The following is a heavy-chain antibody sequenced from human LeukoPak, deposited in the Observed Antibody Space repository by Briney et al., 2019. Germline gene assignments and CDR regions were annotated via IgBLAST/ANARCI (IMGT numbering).Heavy chain of an antibody. CDR1: GGSISSSNW. CDR2: IYHSGST. V-gene: IGHV4-4*02. CDR3: ARDRLHSSGWDLIYYFDY. J-gene: IGHJ4*02. D-gene: IGHD6-19*01. Sequence: SGTLSLTCDVSGGSISSSNWWSWVRQPPGKGLEWIGEIYHSGSTNYNPSLKSRVTISVDTSKNQFSLKLSSVTAADTAVYYCARDRLHSSGWDLIYYFDYWGQGTLVTVSS.